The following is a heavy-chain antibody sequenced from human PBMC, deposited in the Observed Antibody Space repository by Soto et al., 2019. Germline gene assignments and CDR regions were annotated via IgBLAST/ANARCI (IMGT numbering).Heavy chain of an antibody. Sequence: HPGKGLEWIGDMDNSESTYYNPSLKSRVTISVDTSKNQFSLRLSSVTAADTAVYYCARGGYCSGGFFFQAEDGIRYTVPVSAFLLNRSSDL. CDR3: ARGGYCSGGFFFQAEDGIRYTVPVSAFLLNRSSDL. V-gene: IGHV4-31*02. D-gene: IGHD2-15*01. CDR2: MDNSEST. J-gene: IGHJ2*01.